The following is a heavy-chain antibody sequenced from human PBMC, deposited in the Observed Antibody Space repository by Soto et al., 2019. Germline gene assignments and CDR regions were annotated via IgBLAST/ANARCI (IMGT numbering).Heavy chain of an antibody. J-gene: IGHJ4*02. CDR2: INPKSGGI. Sequence: QVQLVQYGAEVNKPGASVKVSCKASGYNFTDRYLHWVRQVPGQGLEWMGWINPKSGGISNAQKFQGRVTMTRDTSNSTAYMELKRLRSDDTAVYYCAITSEDRLVRALDYWGQGTRVTVSS. V-gene: IGHV1-2*02. CDR3: AITSEDRLVRALDY. D-gene: IGHD3-16*01. CDR1: GYNFTDRY.